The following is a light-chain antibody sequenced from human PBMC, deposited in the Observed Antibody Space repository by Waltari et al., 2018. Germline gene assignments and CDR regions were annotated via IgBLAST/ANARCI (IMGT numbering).Light chain of an antibody. J-gene: IGKJ2*01. CDR2: AAS. CDR1: QGISSY. CDR3: QQLNRFPYT. Sequence: DIQLTQSPSFLSASVGDRVTITCRASQGISSYLAWYQQQPGEAPKLLISAASTLQSGVPSRFSGSGSGTEFTLTIRSLQPEDFATYYCQQLNRFPYTFGQGTKLDIK. V-gene: IGKV1-9*01.